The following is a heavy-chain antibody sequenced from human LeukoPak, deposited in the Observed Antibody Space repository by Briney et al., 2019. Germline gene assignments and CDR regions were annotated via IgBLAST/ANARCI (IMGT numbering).Heavy chain of an antibody. V-gene: IGHV4-39*01. Sequence: SETLSLTCTVSGGSIGSSSYYWGWIRQPPGKGLEWIGSIYYSGSTYYNPSLKSRVTISVDTSKNQSSLKLSSVTAADTAVYYCARREYCSGGSCYFLGGDYWGQGTLVTVSS. CDR1: GGSIGSSSYY. D-gene: IGHD2-15*01. CDR2: IYYSGST. CDR3: ARREYCSGGSCYFLGGDY. J-gene: IGHJ4*02.